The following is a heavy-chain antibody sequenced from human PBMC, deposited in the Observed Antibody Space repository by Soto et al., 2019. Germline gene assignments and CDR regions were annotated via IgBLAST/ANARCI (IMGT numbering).Heavy chain of an antibody. D-gene: IGHD3-9*01. CDR1: GYTFTSYG. J-gene: IGHJ4*02. V-gene: IGHV1-18*01. CDR3: ARAHLTALRYFDWLTYFDY. CDR2: ISAYNGNT. Sequence: QVQLVQSGAEVKKPGASVKVSCKASGYTFTSYGISWVRQAPGQGLEWMGWISAYNGNTNYAQKLQGRVTMTTDTSTSTAYMELRSLRSDDTAVYYCARAHLTALRYFDWLTYFDYWGQGTLVTVSS.